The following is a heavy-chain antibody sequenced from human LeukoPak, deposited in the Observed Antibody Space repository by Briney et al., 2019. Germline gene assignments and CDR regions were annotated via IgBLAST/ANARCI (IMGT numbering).Heavy chain of an antibody. D-gene: IGHD2-15*01. CDR2: ISAYNGNT. J-gene: IGHJ4*02. V-gene: IGHV1-18*04. CDR3: ARGSEGVVAATPDY. CDR1: GYTFTGYY. Sequence: GASVKVSCKASGYTFTGYYMHWVRQAPGQGLEWMGWISAYNGNTNYAQKLQGRVTMTTDTSTSTAYMELRGLRSDDTAVYYCARGSEGVVAATPDYWGQGTLVTVSS.